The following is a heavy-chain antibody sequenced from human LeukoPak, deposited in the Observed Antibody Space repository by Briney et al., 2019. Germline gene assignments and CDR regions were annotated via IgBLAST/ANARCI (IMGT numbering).Heavy chain of an antibody. CDR3: ERDLSSSESSYSPFDF. D-gene: IGHD3-10*01. Sequence: GGSLRLSCAASGFTVSGNYMSWVRQAPGKGLEWVSAIYSGGSTYYADSVKGRFTISRDSSKNTLYLQMNSLRADDTAVSYCERDLSSSESSYSPFDFWGQGTLVTVSS. CDR1: GFTVSGNY. V-gene: IGHV3-53*01. J-gene: IGHJ4*02. CDR2: IYSGGST.